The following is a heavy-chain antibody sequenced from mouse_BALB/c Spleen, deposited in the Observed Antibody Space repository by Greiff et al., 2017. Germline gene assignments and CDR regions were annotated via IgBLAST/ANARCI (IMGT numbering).Heavy chain of an antibody. J-gene: IGHJ4*01. Sequence: QVTLKVSGPGILQPSQTLSLTCSFSGFSLSTSGMGVGWIRQPSGKGLEWLAHIWWDDDKRYNPALKSRLTISKDTSSNQVFLKIASVDTADTATYYCARIPNYYGSSYGAMDYWGQGTSVTVSS. V-gene: IGHV8-8*01. CDR3: ARIPNYYGSSYGAMDY. CDR1: GFSLSTSGMG. D-gene: IGHD1-1*01. CDR2: IWWDDDK.